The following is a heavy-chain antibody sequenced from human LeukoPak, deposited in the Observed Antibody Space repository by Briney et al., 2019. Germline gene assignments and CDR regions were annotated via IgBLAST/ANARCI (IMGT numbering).Heavy chain of an antibody. CDR3: ARWVTMVRGALGY. CDR2: ISSSGSTI. CDR1: GFTFSSYS. J-gene: IGHJ4*02. V-gene: IGHV3-48*04. Sequence: PGGSLRLSCAASGFTFSSYSMIWVRQAPGKGLEWVSYISSSGSTIYYADSVKGRFTISRDNAKNSLYLQMNSLRAEDTAVYYCARWVTMVRGALGYWGQGTLVTVSS. D-gene: IGHD3-10*01.